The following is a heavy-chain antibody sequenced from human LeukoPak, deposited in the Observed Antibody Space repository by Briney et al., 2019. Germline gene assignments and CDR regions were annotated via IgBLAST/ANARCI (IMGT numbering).Heavy chain of an antibody. Sequence: GGSLRLSCAASGFTFSSYAMHWVRQAPGKGLEWVAVISYDGSNKYYADSVKGRFTISRDNSKNTLYLQMNSLRAEDTAVYYCARETGSAVGSTDFDYWGQGTLVTVSS. V-gene: IGHV3-30-3*01. CDR2: ISYDGSNK. D-gene: IGHD4-17*01. J-gene: IGHJ4*02. CDR1: GFTFSSYA. CDR3: ARETGSAVGSTDFDY.